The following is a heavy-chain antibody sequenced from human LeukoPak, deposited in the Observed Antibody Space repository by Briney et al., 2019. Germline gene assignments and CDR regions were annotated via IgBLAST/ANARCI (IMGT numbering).Heavy chain of an antibody. Sequence: GGSLRLSCAASGFTFNNYEMNWVRQAPGKGLEWVSFIYSGGNTHYSDSVKGRFTISRDNSKNTLYLQMNSLRAEDTAIYYCARRAGEYSHPYDYWGQGTLVTVSS. V-gene: IGHV3-53*01. CDR2: IYSGGNT. D-gene: IGHD2-15*01. J-gene: IGHJ4*02. CDR1: GFTFNNYE. CDR3: ARRAGEYSHPYDY.